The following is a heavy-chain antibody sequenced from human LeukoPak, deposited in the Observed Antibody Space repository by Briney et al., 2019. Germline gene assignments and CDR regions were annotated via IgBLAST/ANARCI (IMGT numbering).Heavy chain of an antibody. CDR2: IYSGDST. V-gene: IGHV3-66*01. Sequence: AGGSLRLSCAASGFTVSSNYMSWVRQAPGKGLEWVSVIYSGDSTYDADSVKGRFTMSRDNSKNTLYLQMNSLRVEDTAVYYCARDGRWLQLAPDAFDIWGQGTRVTVSS. CDR3: ARDGRWLQLAPDAFDI. CDR1: GFTVSSNY. J-gene: IGHJ3*02. D-gene: IGHD5-24*01.